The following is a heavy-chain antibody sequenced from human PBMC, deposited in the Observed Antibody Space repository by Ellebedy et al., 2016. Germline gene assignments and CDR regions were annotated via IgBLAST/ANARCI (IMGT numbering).Heavy chain of an antibody. CDR2: ISSSSSTI. Sequence: GESLKISCAASGFTFSSYSMNWVRQAPGKGLEWVSYISSSSSTIYYADSVKGRFTISRDNSKNTLYLQMNSLRAEDTAVYYCARGGADMVRGVISPYYYGMDVWGQGTTVTVSS. D-gene: IGHD3-10*01. J-gene: IGHJ6*02. V-gene: IGHV3-48*01. CDR1: GFTFSSYS. CDR3: ARGGADMVRGVISPYYYGMDV.